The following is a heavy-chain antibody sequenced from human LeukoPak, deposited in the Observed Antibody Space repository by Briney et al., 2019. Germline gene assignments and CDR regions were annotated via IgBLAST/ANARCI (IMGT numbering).Heavy chain of an antibody. CDR2: ISAYNGNT. CDR1: GYTFTSYG. Sequence: GASVKVSCKASGYTFTSYGISWVRQAPGQGLEWMGWISAYNGNTNYAQKLQGRVTMTTDTPTRTAYMELRSLRSDDTAVYYCARGGSGNYYKPLDYWGQGTLVTVSS. V-gene: IGHV1-18*01. CDR3: ARGGSGNYYKPLDY. J-gene: IGHJ4*02. D-gene: IGHD3-10*01.